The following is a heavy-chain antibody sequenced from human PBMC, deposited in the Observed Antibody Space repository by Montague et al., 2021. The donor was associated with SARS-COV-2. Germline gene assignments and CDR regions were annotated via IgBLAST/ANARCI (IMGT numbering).Heavy chain of an antibody. CDR3: ARAIWHLDV. J-gene: IGHJ2*01. CDR1: GDSIGRYY. CDR2: IYTGGYV. V-gene: IGHV4-4*07. Sequence: SETLSLTCSVSGDSIGRYYWCWIRQSDGKGLEWIGRIYTGGYVNYNPALQSRVSMSVDTSKSQVSLNVTSVTAADTAVYYCARAIWHLDVWGRGILVTVSS.